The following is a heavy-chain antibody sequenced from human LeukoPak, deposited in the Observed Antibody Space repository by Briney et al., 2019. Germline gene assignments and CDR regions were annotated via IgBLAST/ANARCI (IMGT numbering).Heavy chain of an antibody. Sequence: PSETLSLTCIVSGDSISRNTYHWGWVRQPPGKGLEWIGTIYYSGSIYYNQSLRGRVALSVDTSKNQFSLKLTSVTAADTAVYYCGRLNTDWGFLFGSWGQGTLVTVSS. CDR1: GDSISRNTYH. J-gene: IGHJ4*02. CDR3: GRLNTDWGFLFGS. CDR2: IYYSGSI. D-gene: IGHD7-27*01. V-gene: IGHV4-39*01.